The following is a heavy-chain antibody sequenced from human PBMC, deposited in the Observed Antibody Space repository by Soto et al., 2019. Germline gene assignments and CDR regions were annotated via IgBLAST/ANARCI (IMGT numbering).Heavy chain of an antibody. CDR2: ISESGGST. J-gene: IGHJ4*02. CDR1: GFSFSDYA. D-gene: IGHD6-13*01. V-gene: IGHV3-23*01. Sequence: GGSLRLSCAASGFSFSDYAMSWVRQAPGKGLERVSVISESGGSTHYADSVRGRFTVSRDNSKNSLSLRMNSLRDGDTAVYFCAKRSPYSSGWYSPIFDYWGQGALVTVSS. CDR3: AKRSPYSSGWYSPIFDY.